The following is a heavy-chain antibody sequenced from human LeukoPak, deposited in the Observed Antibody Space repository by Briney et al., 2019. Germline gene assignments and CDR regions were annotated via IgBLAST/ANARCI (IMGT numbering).Heavy chain of an antibody. Sequence: SETLSLTCAVYSGSFSGYYWSWIRQPPGKGLEWIGEINHSGSTNYNPSLKSRVTISVDTSRNQFSLKLSSVTAADTAVYYCARRWLQSPFDYWGQGTLVTVSS. D-gene: IGHD5-12*01. V-gene: IGHV4-34*01. CDR1: SGSFSGYY. CDR3: ARRWLQSPFDY. CDR2: INHSGST. J-gene: IGHJ4*02.